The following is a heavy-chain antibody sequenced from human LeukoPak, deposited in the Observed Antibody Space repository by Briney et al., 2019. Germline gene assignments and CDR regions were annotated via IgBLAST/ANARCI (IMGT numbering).Heavy chain of an antibody. J-gene: IGHJ2*01. V-gene: IGHV4-4*07. CDR1: DGSISSYY. Sequence: SETLSLTCTVSDGSISSYYWSWIRQPAGKGLEWIGRIYTSGSTNYNPSLKSRVTMSVDTSKNQFSLKLSSVTAADTAVYYCARSSDIVVVAGWYFDLWGRGTLVTVSS. CDR3: ARSSDIVVVAGWYFDL. CDR2: IYTSGST. D-gene: IGHD2-2*01.